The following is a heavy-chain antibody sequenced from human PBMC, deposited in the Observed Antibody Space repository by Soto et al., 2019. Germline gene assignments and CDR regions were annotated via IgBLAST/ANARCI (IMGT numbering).Heavy chain of an antibody. Sequence: EVQLVESGGGLVQPGRSLRLSCAASGFTFDDYAMHWVRQAPGKGLEWVSGISWNSGRIGYADSVKGRFTISRDSAKNSLYLQMNSLRAEDTAFYYCAKDMTCQLVGGAFDYWGQGTQVTVSS. V-gene: IGHV3-9*01. CDR2: ISWNSGRI. CDR1: GFTFDDYA. J-gene: IGHJ4*02. CDR3: AKDMTCQLVGGAFDY. D-gene: IGHD6-13*01.